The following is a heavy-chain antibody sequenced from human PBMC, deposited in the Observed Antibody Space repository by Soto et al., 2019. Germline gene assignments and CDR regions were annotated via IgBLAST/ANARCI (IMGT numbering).Heavy chain of an antibody. CDR1: GDSVSSPYY. D-gene: IGHD6-19*01. J-gene: IGHJ4*02. CDR2: VFHTGTT. V-gene: IGHV4-4*02. CDR3: ARSAGWYAVHS. Sequence: QVQLQESGPGLVKPSGTLSLTCAVSGDSVSSPYYWCWVRQPPGKGLEWIGEVFHTGTTSYNPSLRSRLTISMDKSNNQFSLDLSYVTAADTAVYYCARSAGWYAVHSWGPGTLVIVSS.